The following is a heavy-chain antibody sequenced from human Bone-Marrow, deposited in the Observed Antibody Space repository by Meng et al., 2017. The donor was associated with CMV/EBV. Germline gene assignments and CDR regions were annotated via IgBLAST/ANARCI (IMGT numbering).Heavy chain of an antibody. D-gene: IGHD6-13*01. CDR2: IIPILGIA. CDR1: GGTFSSYT. CDR3: ANHREIATGYQVD. V-gene: IGHV1-69*02. Sequence: SVKDSCKASGGTFSSYTISWVRQAPGQGLEWMGRIIPILGIANYAQKFQGRVTITADKTTSTAYMVLSSLRAEDTAEYYCANHREIATGYQVDWGPGKLVTVSS. J-gene: IGHJ4*02.